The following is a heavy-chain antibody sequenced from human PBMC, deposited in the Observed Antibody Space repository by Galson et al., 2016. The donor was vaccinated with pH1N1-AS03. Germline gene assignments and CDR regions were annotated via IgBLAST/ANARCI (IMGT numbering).Heavy chain of an antibody. D-gene: IGHD2-15*01. CDR2: IIPMLNIP. CDR1: GGTFNTYA. Sequence: KVSCKASGGTFNTYAISWVRQAPGQGLEWMGRIIPMLNIPDYAQKFQVRVTITADKSTNTAYMELTNLRSDDTALYYCAKGYSATPSGTFDIWGQGTMVTASS. CDR3: AKGYSATPSGTFDI. J-gene: IGHJ3*02. V-gene: IGHV1-69*04.